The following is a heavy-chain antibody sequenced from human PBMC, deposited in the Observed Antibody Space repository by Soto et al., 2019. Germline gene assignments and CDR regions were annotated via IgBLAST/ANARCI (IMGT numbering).Heavy chain of an antibody. CDR3: AKAGADYGDYFSDYYYYYMDV. V-gene: IGHV3-23*01. CDR1: GFTFSSYA. J-gene: IGHJ6*03. D-gene: IGHD4-17*01. Sequence: GGSLRLSCAASGFTFSSYAMSWVRQAPGKGLEWVSAISGSGGSTYYADSVKGRFTISRDNSKNTLYLQMNSLRAEDTAVYYCAKAGADYGDYFSDYYYYYMDVWGKGTTVTVSS. CDR2: ISGSGGST.